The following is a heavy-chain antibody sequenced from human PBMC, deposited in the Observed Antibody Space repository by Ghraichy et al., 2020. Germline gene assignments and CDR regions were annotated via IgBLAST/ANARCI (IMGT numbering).Heavy chain of an antibody. J-gene: IGHJ4*02. CDR2: IKFDVTEK. Sequence: GGSLRLSCSASGFTFQTYGMHWVRQAPGKGLEWVAFIKFDVTEKTYADSVRGRFTISRDNFKNTLYLQMSSLRPEDTAVYFCVKDGVWSNNYNYIDHWGQGTLVTVSS. D-gene: IGHD5-24*01. CDR3: VKDGVWSNNYNYIDH. V-gene: IGHV3-30*02. CDR1: GFTFQTYG.